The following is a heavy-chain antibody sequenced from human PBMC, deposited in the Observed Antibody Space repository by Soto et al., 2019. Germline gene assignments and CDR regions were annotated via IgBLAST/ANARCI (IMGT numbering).Heavy chain of an antibody. V-gene: IGHV4-31*03. J-gene: IGHJ4*02. Sequence: SETLSLTCTVSGGSISSGGYYWSWIRQHPGKGKEWIGYIYYSGSSYYNPSLKSRVTISVDTFKNQFSLKLSSVTAADTAVYYCARTEGYCSSTSCLKGWLRSYYFDYWGQGTLVTVSS. D-gene: IGHD2-2*01. CDR3: ARTEGYCSSTSCLKGWLRSYYFDY. CDR1: GGSISSGGYY. CDR2: IYYSGSS.